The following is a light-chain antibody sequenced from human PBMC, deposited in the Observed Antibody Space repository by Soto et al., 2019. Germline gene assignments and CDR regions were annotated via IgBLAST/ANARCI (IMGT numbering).Light chain of an antibody. J-gene: IGKJ1*01. Sequence: EIVLTQSPGTLSLSPGERATISCRASQRVSSRYFAWFQQRPGQVPRLLIFGSSSRAPGIPDRFSGSGSGTGFDLTIRRVEPEGCGVYYCQQYYHSPRTFGQGSKVEIK. CDR3: QQYYHSPRT. CDR1: QRVSSRY. V-gene: IGKV3-20*01. CDR2: GSS.